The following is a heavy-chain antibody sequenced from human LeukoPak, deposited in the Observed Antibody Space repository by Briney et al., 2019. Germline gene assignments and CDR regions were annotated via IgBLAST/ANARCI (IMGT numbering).Heavy chain of an antibody. CDR1: GGTFSSYA. Sequence: PVASVKVSCKASGGTFSSYAISWVRQAPGQGLEWMGRIIPILGIANYAQKFQGRVTITADKSTSTAYMELSSLRSEDMAVYYCARTQDYYDSSGYPYYFDYWGQGTLVTVSS. CDR2: IIPILGIA. V-gene: IGHV1-69*04. J-gene: IGHJ4*02. D-gene: IGHD3-22*01. CDR3: ARTQDYYDSSGYPYYFDY.